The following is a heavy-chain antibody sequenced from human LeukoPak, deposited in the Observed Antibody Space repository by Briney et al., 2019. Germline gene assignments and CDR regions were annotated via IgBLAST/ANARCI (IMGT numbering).Heavy chain of an antibody. CDR1: GGSISSYY. CDR3: ATKGNWFDP. V-gene: IGHV4-59*08. CDR2: IYYTGST. Sequence: SETLSLTCTVSGGSISSYYWSWIRQPPGKGLEWIGYIYYTGSTDYNPSLKSRVTISADTSKNLFSLRLSSVTAADTAVYFCATKGNWFDPWGQGTLVTVSS. J-gene: IGHJ5*02.